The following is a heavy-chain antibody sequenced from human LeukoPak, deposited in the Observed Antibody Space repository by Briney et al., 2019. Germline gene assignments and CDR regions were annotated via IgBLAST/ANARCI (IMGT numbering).Heavy chain of an antibody. D-gene: IGHD3-10*01. Sequence: SETLSLTCAVYGGSFSGYYWSWIRQPPGKGLEWIGEINHSGSTNYNPSLKSRVTISVDTSKNQFSLKLSSVTAADTAVYYCATTYYYGSGSYYSVDYWGQGTLATVSS. CDR1: GGSFSGYY. V-gene: IGHV4-34*01. CDR2: INHSGST. J-gene: IGHJ4*02. CDR3: ATTYYYGSGSYYSVDY.